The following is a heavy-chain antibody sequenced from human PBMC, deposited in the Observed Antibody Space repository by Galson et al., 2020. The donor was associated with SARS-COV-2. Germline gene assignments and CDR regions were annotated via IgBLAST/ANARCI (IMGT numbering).Heavy chain of an antibody. CDR2: ISSDGDNK. Sequence: GESLKISCVASGFAFSDNGIHWVRQAPGQGLEWVAVISSDGDNKYYGDSVKGRFVISRDNSKSTVYLQMNSLRPVDTAVYYCAKGPGSYPYYYFGMDVWGQGTTVTVSS. CDR1: GFAFSDNG. V-gene: IGHV3-30*18. D-gene: IGHD1-26*01. CDR3: AKGPGSYPYYYFGMDV. J-gene: IGHJ6*02.